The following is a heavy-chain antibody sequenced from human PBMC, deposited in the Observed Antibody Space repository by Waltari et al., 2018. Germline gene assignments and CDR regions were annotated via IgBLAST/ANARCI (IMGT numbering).Heavy chain of an antibody. CDR2: VSHTGS. V-gene: IGHV4-34*02. Sequence: QVQLQQWGAGLLKPSETLSLTCAVYGGSFSGYTWSWIRQSPGRGVEWIGEVSHTGSNDNPALKSRVTISVDTSNHHFSLKLSSVTAADTAIYYCAKPDVNYGHFVYWGQGTLVTVSS. J-gene: IGHJ4*02. D-gene: IGHD4-17*01. CDR1: GGSFSGYT. CDR3: AKPDVNYGHFVY.